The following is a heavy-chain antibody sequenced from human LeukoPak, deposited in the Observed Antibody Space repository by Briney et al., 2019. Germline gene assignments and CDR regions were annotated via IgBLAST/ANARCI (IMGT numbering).Heavy chain of an antibody. CDR1: GYTFTGYY. CDR2: INPNSGGT. Sequence: GASVKVSCKASGYTFTGYYMHWVRQAPGQGLEWMGWINPNSGGTNYAQKFQGRATMTRDTSISTAYMELSRLRSDDTAVYYCARASGYSYGYGANWGQGTLVTVSS. V-gene: IGHV1-2*02. J-gene: IGHJ4*02. D-gene: IGHD5-18*01. CDR3: ARASGYSYGYGAN.